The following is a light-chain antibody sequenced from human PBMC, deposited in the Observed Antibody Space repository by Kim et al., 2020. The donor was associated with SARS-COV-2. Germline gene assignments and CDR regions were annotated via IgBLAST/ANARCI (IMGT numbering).Light chain of an antibody. CDR1: SSNIGSNY. J-gene: IGLJ1*01. CDR2: RNN. V-gene: IGLV1-47*01. Sequence: QSVLTQPPSASGTPGQRVTISCSGSSSNIGSNYVYWYQQLPGMAPKLLIYRNNQRPSGVPDRFSGSKSDTSASLAISGLRSEDEADYYCAAWDGGLTGYVFGTGTKVTVL. CDR3: AAWDGGLTGYV.